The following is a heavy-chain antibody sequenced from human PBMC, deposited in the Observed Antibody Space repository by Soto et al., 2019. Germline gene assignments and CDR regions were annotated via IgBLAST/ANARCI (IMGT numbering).Heavy chain of an antibody. CDR2: IHYTGSP. CDR1: GGSISISY. Sequence: SETLSLTCTVSGGSISISYWSWIRQPPGKGLEWIGYIHYTGSPNYNPSLKSRVTISVDTSKNQFSLRLTSVTAADTAVYYCSTLRSYAASFHIWGQGTLVTVSS. V-gene: IGHV4-59*01. CDR3: STLRSYAASFHI. D-gene: IGHD1-26*01. J-gene: IGHJ3*02.